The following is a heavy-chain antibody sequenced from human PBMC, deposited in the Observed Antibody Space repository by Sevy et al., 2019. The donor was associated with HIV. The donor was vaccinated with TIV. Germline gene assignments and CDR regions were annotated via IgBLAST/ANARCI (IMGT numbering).Heavy chain of an antibody. D-gene: IGHD3-22*01. J-gene: IGHJ3*02. CDR3: ARDIHLTYYYDSSGYSLGAFDI. V-gene: IGHV3-21*01. Sequence: GGSLRLSCAASGFIFSNYNMHWVRQAPGKGLQWVSCISSSSNDIYYADSLKGRFTISRDNAKNSLYLQMNSLRAEDTAVYYCARDIHLTYYYDSSGYSLGAFDIWGQGTMVTVSS. CDR2: ISSSSNDI. CDR1: GFIFSNYN.